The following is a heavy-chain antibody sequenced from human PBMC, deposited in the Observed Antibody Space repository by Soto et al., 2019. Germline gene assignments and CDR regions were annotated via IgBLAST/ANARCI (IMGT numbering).Heavy chain of an antibody. D-gene: IGHD6-13*01. Sequence: GGSLRLSCAASGFTFRSFTMNWVRHAPGKGLEWVSTISSNSAYIYYTDALRGRFTISRDNAKNSLHLQMNSLRAEDTAVYYCTRDASRDSSARGWFDPWGPGTLVTVSS. V-gene: IGHV3-21*01. CDR1: GFTFRSFT. CDR3: TRDASRDSSARGWFDP. J-gene: IGHJ5*02. CDR2: ISSNSAYI.